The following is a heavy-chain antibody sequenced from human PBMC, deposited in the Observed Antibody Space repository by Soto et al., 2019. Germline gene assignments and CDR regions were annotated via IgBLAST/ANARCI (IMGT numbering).Heavy chain of an antibody. J-gene: IGHJ4*02. CDR1: GGSISSYY. Sequence: SSETLSLTCTVSGGSISSYYWSWIRQPPGKGLEWIGYIYYSGSTNYDPSLKSRVTISVDTSKNQFSLKLSSVTAADTAVYYCARHYTIFGVVIPYYFDYWGQGTLVTVS. D-gene: IGHD3-3*01. CDR3: ARHYTIFGVVIPYYFDY. V-gene: IGHV4-59*08. CDR2: IYYSGST.